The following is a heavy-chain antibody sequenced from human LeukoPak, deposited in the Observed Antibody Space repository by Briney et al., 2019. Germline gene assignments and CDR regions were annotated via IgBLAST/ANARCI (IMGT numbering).Heavy chain of an antibody. CDR3: ASGGSGSYYKPWFDP. J-gene: IGHJ5*02. CDR2: IYYSGST. CDR1: GGSISSSSYY. D-gene: IGHD3-10*01. V-gene: IGHV4-39*01. Sequence: SETLSLTCTLSGGSISSSSYYWGWIRQPPGKGLEWIGSIYYSGSTYYNPSLKSRVTISVDMSKNQFSMKLSSVTAADTAVYYCASGGSGSYYKPWFDPWGQGTLVTVSS.